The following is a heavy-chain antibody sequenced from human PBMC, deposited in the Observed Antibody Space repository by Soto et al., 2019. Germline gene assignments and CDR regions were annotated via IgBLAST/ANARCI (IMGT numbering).Heavy chain of an antibody. CDR2: INHSGST. CDR1: GGSFSGYY. CDR3: AIIGFGYYYGMDV. Sequence: SETLSLTCAVYGGSFSGYYWSWIRQPPGKGLEWIGEINHSGSTNYNPSLKSRVTISVDTSKNQFSLKLSSVTAADTAVYYYAIIGFGYYYGMDVWGQGTTVTVSS. J-gene: IGHJ6*02. D-gene: IGHD3-10*01. V-gene: IGHV4-34*01.